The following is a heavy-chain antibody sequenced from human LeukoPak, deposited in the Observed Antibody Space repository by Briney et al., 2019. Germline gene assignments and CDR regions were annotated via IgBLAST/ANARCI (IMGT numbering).Heavy chain of an antibody. CDR3: ARHAGGISATGTRPFDY. CDR1: GASFSSSTYY. J-gene: IGHJ4*02. Sequence: SETLSLTCTVSGASFSSSTYYWGWIRQPPGKGLEWIGSTYYSGSTYYNPSLKSRVTMSVDTSKNPFSLKLSSVTAADTAVYYCARHAGGISATGTRPFDYWGQGTLVTVSS. D-gene: IGHD6-13*01. CDR2: TYYSGST. V-gene: IGHV4-39*01.